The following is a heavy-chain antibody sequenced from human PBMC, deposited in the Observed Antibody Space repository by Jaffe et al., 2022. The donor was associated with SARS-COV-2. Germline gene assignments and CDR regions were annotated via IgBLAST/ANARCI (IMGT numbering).Heavy chain of an antibody. D-gene: IGHD3-10*01. CDR1: GGSVSGYY. Sequence: QVQLQESGPGLVKPSETLSLTCTVSGGSVSGYYWTWIRQPPGKGLEWVGYIYYSGSTNYNPSLKSRVTMSVDTSKNQFSLNLSSVTAADTAVYYCARISGSGWFGPWGQGTLVTVSS. J-gene: IGHJ5*02. V-gene: IGHV4-59*02. CDR3: ARISGSGWFGP. CDR2: IYYSGST.